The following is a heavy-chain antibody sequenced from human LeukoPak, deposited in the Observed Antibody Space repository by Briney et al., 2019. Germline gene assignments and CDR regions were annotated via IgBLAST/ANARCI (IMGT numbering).Heavy chain of an antibody. Sequence: KASETLSLTCAVYGGSFSGCYWSWIRQPPGKGLEWIGEINHSGSTNHNPSLKSRVTISVDTSKNQFSLKLSSVTAADTAVYYCARGSLRARAFDIWGQGTMVTVSS. CDR1: GGSFSGCY. V-gene: IGHV4-34*01. CDR3: ARGSLRARAFDI. CDR2: INHSGST. J-gene: IGHJ3*02. D-gene: IGHD6-6*01.